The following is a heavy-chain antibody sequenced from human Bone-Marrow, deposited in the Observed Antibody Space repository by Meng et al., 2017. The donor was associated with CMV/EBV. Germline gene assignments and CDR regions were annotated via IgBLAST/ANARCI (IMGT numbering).Heavy chain of an antibody. CDR2: ISSSGSTI. D-gene: IGHD1-26*01. J-gene: IGHJ3*02. V-gene: IGHV3-11*01. CDR3: ARECETWEPPDAFDI. Sequence: GESLKISCAASGFTFSDYYMSWIRQAPGKGLEWVSYISSSGSTIYYADSVKGRFTISRDNAKNSLYLQMNSLRAEDTAVYYCARECETWEPPDAFDIWGQGTRVTV. CDR1: GFTFSDYY.